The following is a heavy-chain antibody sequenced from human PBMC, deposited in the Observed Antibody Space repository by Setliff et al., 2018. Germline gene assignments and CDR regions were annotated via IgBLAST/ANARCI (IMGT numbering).Heavy chain of an antibody. CDR3: AKGGNITRETYYYYGMDV. Sequence: GGSLRLSCAVSGFTFSSYAMSWVRQAPGKGLEWVSTIYSGDRSIFYTDSVKGRFTISRDGSKNTLFLHMTSLRAEDTAVYYCAKGGNITRETYYYYGMDVWGQGTTVTVSS. CDR2: IYSGDRSI. J-gene: IGHJ6*02. D-gene: IGHD1-20*01. CDR1: GFTFSSYA. V-gene: IGHV3-23*03.